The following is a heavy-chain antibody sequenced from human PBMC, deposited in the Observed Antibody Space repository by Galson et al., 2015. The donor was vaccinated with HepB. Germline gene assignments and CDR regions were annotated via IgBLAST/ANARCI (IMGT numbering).Heavy chain of an antibody. D-gene: IGHD3-22*01. V-gene: IGHV5-51*01. CDR1: GYSFTSYW. CDR3: ARNYYDYSGRDAFDI. CDR2: IYPADSHT. Sequence: SGAEVKKPGESLEISCKGYGYSFTSYWIGWVRQMPGKGLEWMGIIYPADSHTTYSPSFQGQVTISADKSISTAYLQWSSLKASDTAMYYCARNYYDYSGRDAFDIWGQGTMVTVSS. J-gene: IGHJ3*02.